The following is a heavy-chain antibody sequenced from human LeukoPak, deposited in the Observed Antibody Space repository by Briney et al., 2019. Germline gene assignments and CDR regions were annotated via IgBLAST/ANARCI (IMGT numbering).Heavy chain of an antibody. J-gene: IGHJ4*02. D-gene: IGHD4-17*01. CDR1: GFTFSGSW. V-gene: IGHV3-7*01. Sequence: GGSLRLSCAAPGFTFSGSWMSWVRQAPGKGLEWVANIKRDGREKFYVDSVKGRFTISRDNAKNSLYLQMNSLRAEDTAFYYCTRDYGYGVPEYWGQGTFVTVSS. CDR3: TRDYGYGVPEY. CDR2: IKRDGREK.